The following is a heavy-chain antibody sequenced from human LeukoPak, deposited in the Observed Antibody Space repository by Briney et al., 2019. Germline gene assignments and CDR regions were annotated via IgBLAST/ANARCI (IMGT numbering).Heavy chain of an antibody. D-gene: IGHD2-8*01. CDR3: ARSLGMLSYYYMDV. V-gene: IGHV4-61*01. Sequence: SETLSLTCTVSGGSISSSSYYWSWIRQPPGKGLEWIGYIYYSGSTNYNPSLKSRVTISVDTSKNQFSLKLSSVTAADTAVYYCARSLGMLSYYYMDVWGKGTTVTVSS. CDR2: IYYSGST. CDR1: GGSISSSSYY. J-gene: IGHJ6*03.